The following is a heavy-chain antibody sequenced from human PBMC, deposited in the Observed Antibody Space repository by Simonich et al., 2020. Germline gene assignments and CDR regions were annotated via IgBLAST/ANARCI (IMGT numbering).Heavy chain of an antibody. CDR1: GFTFSSYE. J-gene: IGHJ4*02. CDR3: ARHYYGDYYFDY. Sequence: EVHLVESGGGLVQPGGSLRLSCAASGFTFSSYEMNWVRQAPGKGLEWVSYISSSGSTRYYADSVKGRFTISRDNAKNSLYLQMNSLRAEDTAVYYCARHYYGDYYFDYWGQGTLVTVSS. CDR2: ISSSGSTR. V-gene: IGHV3-48*03. D-gene: IGHD4-17*01.